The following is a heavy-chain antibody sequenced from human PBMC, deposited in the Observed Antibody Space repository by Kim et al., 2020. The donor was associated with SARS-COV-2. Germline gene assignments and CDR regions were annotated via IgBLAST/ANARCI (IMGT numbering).Heavy chain of an antibody. V-gene: IGHV3-30-3*01. J-gene: IGHJ5*02. CDR1: GFTFSSYA. CDR3: ARSYYYGSGSSQNNWFDP. Sequence: GGSLRLSCAASGFTFSSYAMHWVRQAPGKGLEWVAVISYDGSNKYYADSVKGRFTISRDNSKNTLYLQMNSLRAEDTAVYYCARSYYYGSGSSQNNWFDPWGQGTLVTVSS. D-gene: IGHD3-10*01. CDR2: ISYDGSNK.